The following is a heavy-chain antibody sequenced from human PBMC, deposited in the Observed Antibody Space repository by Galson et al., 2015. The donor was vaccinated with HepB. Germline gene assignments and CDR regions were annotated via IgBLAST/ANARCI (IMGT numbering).Heavy chain of an antibody. J-gene: IGHJ4*02. CDR1: GFNFANYV. CDR2: IRGSGGST. V-gene: IGHV3-23*01. CDR3: AKCSGSNWFVPHHFDS. Sequence: SLRLSCAAYGFNFANYVMNWVRQAPGKGLEWVSSIRGSGGSTYSRGSFQGRFTISRDNSKNTVYLQMKSLKADDTAVYYCAKCSGSNWFVPHHFDSWGQGTLVTVSS. D-gene: IGHD6-13*01.